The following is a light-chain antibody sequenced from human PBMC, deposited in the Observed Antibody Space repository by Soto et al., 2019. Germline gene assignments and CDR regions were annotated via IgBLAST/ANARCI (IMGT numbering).Light chain of an antibody. J-gene: IGKJ4*01. CDR2: GAS. V-gene: IGKV3-20*01. CDR3: QQYGSPLT. Sequence: EIVLTQSPGTLSLSPGERATHSCRASQSVSNSYLAWYQQKPGQAPRLLIYGASSRATGIPDRFSGSGSGTDFTLTISRLEPEDFAVYYCQQYGSPLTFGGGTKVEIK. CDR1: QSVSNSY.